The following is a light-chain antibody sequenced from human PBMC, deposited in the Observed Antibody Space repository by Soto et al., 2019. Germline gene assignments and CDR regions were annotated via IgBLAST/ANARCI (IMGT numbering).Light chain of an antibody. J-gene: IGKJ1*01. Sequence: DIQITQSPATLSLFLLSIVSINCRVSESISSWLAWYQQKPGKAPKLLIYKASSLESGVPSRFSGSGSETEFTLTISSLQPDDFATYYCQQYNSYSWTFGQGTKVDIK. V-gene: IGKV1-5*03. CDR2: KAS. CDR1: ESISSW. CDR3: QQYNSYSWT.